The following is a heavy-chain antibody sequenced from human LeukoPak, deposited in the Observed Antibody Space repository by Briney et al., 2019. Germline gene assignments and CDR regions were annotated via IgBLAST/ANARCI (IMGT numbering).Heavy chain of an antibody. CDR2: IYYSGST. CDR3: ARVAEGYCSGGSCYDYYFDY. CDR1: GGSISSGDYY. J-gene: IGHJ4*02. Sequence: SETLSLTCTVSGGSISSGDYYWSWVRQPPGKGLEWIGYIYYSGSTYYNPSLKSRVTISVDTSKNQFSLKLSSVTAADTAVHYCARVAEGYCSGGSCYDYYFDYWGQGTLVTVSS. D-gene: IGHD2-15*01. V-gene: IGHV4-30-4*01.